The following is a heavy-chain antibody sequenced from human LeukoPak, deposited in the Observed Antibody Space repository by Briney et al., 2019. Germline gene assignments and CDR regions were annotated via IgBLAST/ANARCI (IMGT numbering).Heavy chain of an antibody. CDR2: ITSSSSTI. CDR1: GFTFSTYS. CDR3: ARVDWMIGAFDI. Sequence: GGSLRLSCAASGFTFSTYSMNWVRQAPGKGLEWDSYITSSSSTIYYAGSVRGRFTISRDNAKNSLYLQMNSLRDEDTAVYYCARVDWMIGAFDIWGQGTMVTVSS. V-gene: IGHV3-48*02. D-gene: IGHD3-22*01. J-gene: IGHJ3*02.